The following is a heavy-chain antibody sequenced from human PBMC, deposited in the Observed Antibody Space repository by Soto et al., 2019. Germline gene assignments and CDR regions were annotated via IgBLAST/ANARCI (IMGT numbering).Heavy chain of an antibody. CDR2: ISSRSDI. Sequence: GGSLSLSCVGSGFTFSTYSINWVRQAPGKGLEWVSSISSRSDIYYADSVKGRFTISRDNTKNSVSLQMNSLRAEDTAVYYCAREYTAWPLAYGLDVWGQGTTVTVSS. J-gene: IGHJ6*02. CDR3: AREYTAWPLAYGLDV. CDR1: GFTFSTYS. D-gene: IGHD2-2*02. V-gene: IGHV3-21*01.